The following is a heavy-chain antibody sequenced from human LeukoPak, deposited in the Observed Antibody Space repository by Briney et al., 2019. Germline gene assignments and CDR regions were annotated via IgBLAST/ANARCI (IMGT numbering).Heavy chain of an antibody. V-gene: IGHV3-7*03. Sequence: GGSLRLSCAASGFTFSDFYMSWVRQAPGKGLEWVANINKDGSEEKYVDSVRGRFTISRDNAKNSLYLQMSSLRADDTAVYYCARWPHCQDFWGRGTRVTVSS. CDR3: ARWPHCQDF. CDR2: INKDGSEE. J-gene: IGHJ4*02. CDR1: GFTFSDFY.